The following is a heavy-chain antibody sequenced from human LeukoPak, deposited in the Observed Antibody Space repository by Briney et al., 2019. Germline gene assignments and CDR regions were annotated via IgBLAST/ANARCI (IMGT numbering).Heavy chain of an antibody. CDR1: GFTFSSYA. D-gene: IGHD6-19*01. Sequence: EGSLRLSCAASGFTFSSYAMHWVRQAPGTGLEWVAVVSYDGNNKYYADSVQGRFTISRDNSKNTLYLQMNSLRAEDTAVYYCARDLNRIPVPEGYFDIWGQGTLVTVSS. CDR2: VSYDGNNK. J-gene: IGHJ4*02. V-gene: IGHV3-30-3*01. CDR3: ARDLNRIPVPEGYFDI.